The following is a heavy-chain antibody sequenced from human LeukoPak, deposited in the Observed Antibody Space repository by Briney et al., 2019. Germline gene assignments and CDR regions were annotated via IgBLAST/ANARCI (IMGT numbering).Heavy chain of an antibody. D-gene: IGHD3-3*01. CDR1: GYSFTTYW. Sequence: GESLKISCKGSGYSFTTYWIGWVRQMPGKGLEWMGIIYPGDSDTRYSPSFQGQVTISADKSISTAYLQWSSLKASDSAMYYCARHVEFWSGFSRNSYYMDVWGKGTTVTVSS. CDR2: IYPGDSDT. J-gene: IGHJ6*03. V-gene: IGHV5-51*01. CDR3: ARHVEFWSGFSRNSYYMDV.